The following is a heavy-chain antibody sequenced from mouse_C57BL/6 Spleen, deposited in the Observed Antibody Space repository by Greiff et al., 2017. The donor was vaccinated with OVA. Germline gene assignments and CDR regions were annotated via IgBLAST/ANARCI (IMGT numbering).Heavy chain of an antibody. D-gene: IGHD2-2*01. CDR3: AYGYDGNWYFDV. Sequence: VQLQQSGPGMVKPSQSLSLTCTVTGYSITSGYYWHWIRHFPGNKLEWMGYISYSGSTNYNPSLKSRISITHDTSKNHFFLKLNSVTTEDTATYYCAYGYDGNWYFDVWGTGTTVTVSS. CDR1: GYSITSGYY. V-gene: IGHV3-1*01. CDR2: ISYSGST. J-gene: IGHJ1*03.